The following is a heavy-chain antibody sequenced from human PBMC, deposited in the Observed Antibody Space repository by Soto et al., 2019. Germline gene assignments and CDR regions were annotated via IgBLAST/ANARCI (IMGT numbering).Heavy chain of an antibody. CDR3: ARVDDYGDYSLGIDY. D-gene: IGHD4-17*01. Sequence: QVQLVESGGGVVQPGRSLRLSCAASGFTFSSYGMHWVRQAPGKGLEWVAVIWYDGSNKYYADSVKGRFTISRDNSKNTLYLQMNSLRAEDTAVYYCARVDDYGDYSLGIDYWGQGTLVTVSS. CDR1: GFTFSSYG. CDR2: IWYDGSNK. V-gene: IGHV3-33*01. J-gene: IGHJ4*02.